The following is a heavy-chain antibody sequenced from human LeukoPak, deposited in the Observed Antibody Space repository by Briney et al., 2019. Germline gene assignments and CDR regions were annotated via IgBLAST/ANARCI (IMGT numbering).Heavy chain of an antibody. Sequence: SETLSLTCTVSGGSISSYHWSWIRQPPGKGLEWIGSIYYSGSTYYNPSLKSRVTISVDTSKNQFSLKLSSVTAADTAVFYCARHLRGYSYGTIDYWGQGTLVTVSS. CDR2: IYYSGST. CDR1: GGSISSYH. J-gene: IGHJ4*02. V-gene: IGHV4-39*01. CDR3: ARHLRGYSYGTIDY. D-gene: IGHD5-18*01.